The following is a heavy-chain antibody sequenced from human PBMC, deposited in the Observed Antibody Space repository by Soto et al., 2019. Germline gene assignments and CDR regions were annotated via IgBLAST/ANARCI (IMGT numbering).Heavy chain of an antibody. CDR3: ARMFHCSGGTCPFDY. CDR2: SDWDDDK. V-gene: IGHV2-70*04. Sequence: SGPTLVNPTQTLTLTCTFSGFSLSTSGMRVSWIRQPPGKALEWLARSDWDDDKFYNTSLKTRLTISKDSSKNQVVLTMTNMDPVDTATYYCARMFHCSGGTCPFDYWGQGALVTVSS. J-gene: IGHJ4*02. CDR1: GFSLSTSGMR. D-gene: IGHD2-15*01.